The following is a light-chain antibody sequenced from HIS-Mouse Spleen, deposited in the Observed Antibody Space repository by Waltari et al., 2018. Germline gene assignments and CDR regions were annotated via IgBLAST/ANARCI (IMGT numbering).Light chain of an antibody. Sequence: IRMTQSPSSFSASVGDRVTITCRASQSISSWLAWYQQKPGKAPKLLIYKASSLESGVPSRFSGSGSGTEFTLTISSLQPDDFATYYCQQYNSYSPKYTFGQGTKLEIK. V-gene: IGKV1-5*03. CDR2: KAS. J-gene: IGKJ2*01. CDR3: QQYNSYSPKYT. CDR1: QSISSW.